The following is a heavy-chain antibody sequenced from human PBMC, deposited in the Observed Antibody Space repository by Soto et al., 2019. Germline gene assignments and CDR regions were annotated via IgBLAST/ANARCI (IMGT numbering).Heavy chain of an antibody. J-gene: IGHJ4*02. D-gene: IGHD1-26*01. CDR2: IKHDGSEK. V-gene: IGHV3-7*05. Sequence: EVQLVESGGGLVQPGGSLRLSCAASGLIFSSYWMTWVRQAPGKGLEWVANIKHDGSEKYYVDSVKGRFTISRDNAKNSVYLQMNSLRAEDTAAYYCAEGGSYLDYWGQGTLVTVFS. CDR1: GLIFSSYW. CDR3: AEGGSYLDY.